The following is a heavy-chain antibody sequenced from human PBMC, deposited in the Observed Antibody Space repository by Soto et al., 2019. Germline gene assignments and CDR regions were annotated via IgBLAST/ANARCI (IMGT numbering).Heavy chain of an antibody. CDR3: AVGSADIVPTGTTPFDP. J-gene: IGHJ5*02. D-gene: IGHD5-12*01. CDR2: IIPIFGTA. V-gene: IGHV1-69*12. Sequence: QVQLVQSGAEVKKPGSSVKVSCKASGGTFSNYAISWVRQAPGQGLEWMGGIIPIFGTANYAQKFQGRVKITEDESTSTAYMEVSSLRSEDTAIYSGAVGSADIVPTGTTPFDPWGQGTLVTVSS. CDR1: GGTFSNYA.